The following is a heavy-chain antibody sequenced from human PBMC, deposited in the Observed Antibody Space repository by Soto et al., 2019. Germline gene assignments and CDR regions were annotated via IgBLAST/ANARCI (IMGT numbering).Heavy chain of an antibody. CDR2: ISASNGNT. V-gene: IGHV1-18*01. CDR3: VRDLDGSGSYYSDY. D-gene: IGHD3-10*01. J-gene: IGHJ4*02. Sequence: GASVKVSCKASGYMFISYCINWVRQAPGQGLEWMGWISASNGNTKYAQNFQGRVTMTTDTSTSTAYMEMRSLRSDDTAVYYCVRDLDGSGSYYSDYWGQGTLVTVSS. CDR1: GYMFISYC.